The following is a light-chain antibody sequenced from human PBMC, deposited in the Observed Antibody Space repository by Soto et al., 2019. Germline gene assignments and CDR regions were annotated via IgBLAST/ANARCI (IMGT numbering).Light chain of an antibody. V-gene: IGKV3-15*01. CDR1: QSVSSY. CDR3: QQYTEWPLT. CDR2: AAS. J-gene: IGKJ4*01. Sequence: EIVLTQSPATLSLSPGERATLSCRASQSVSSYLAWYQQKPGQAPRLLIYAASTRATGIPARFSGSGSGTEFTLTISSLQSEDFAVYYCQQYTEWPLTFGGGTKVDIK.